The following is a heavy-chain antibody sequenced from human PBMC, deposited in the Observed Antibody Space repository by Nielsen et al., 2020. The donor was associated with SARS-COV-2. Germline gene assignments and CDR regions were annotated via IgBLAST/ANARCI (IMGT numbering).Heavy chain of an antibody. CDR1: DSIFSTYE. D-gene: IGHD2-21*01. CDR2: ISSSGSTM. J-gene: IGHJ5*02. Sequence: GESLKISCVASDSIFSTYEMNWVRQAPGKGLEWISYISSSGSTMYYADSVAGRFTISRDNAKNSLYLQMDSLRAEDTAVYYCATDCGGGCHWFDPWGQGTLVTVSS. CDR3: ATDCGGGCHWFDP. V-gene: IGHV3-48*03.